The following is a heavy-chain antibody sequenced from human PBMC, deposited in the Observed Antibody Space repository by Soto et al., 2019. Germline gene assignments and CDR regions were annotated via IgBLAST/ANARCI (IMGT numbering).Heavy chain of an antibody. V-gene: IGHV3-33*01. CDR1: GPIFNGYG. CDR3: ARDGIGGTDFRGFLDE. J-gene: IGHJ4*02. D-gene: IGHD2-15*01. CDR2: IWHDGSEI. Sequence: GGSLRLSCVVPGPIFNGYGMHWVRQAPGKGLEWVAVIWHDGSEIYYADSVKGRFTISRDNSKNTLYLQMNSLRAEDTAVYYCARDGIGGTDFRGFLDEWGQGTLVTVSS.